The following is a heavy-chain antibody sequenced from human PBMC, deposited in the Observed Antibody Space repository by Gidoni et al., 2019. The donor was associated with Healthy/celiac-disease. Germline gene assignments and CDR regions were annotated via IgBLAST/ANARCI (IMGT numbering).Heavy chain of an antibody. J-gene: IGHJ4*02. CDR3: ATLRSSSPPFDY. CDR1: GLTFSSYA. Sequence: QVQRVEAGGGVVQHGRSLRLSCAASGLTFSSYAMHWVSQVPGKGLEWVAVISYDGSNKCYADSVKGRFTISRDNSKNTLYLQMNSLRAEDTAVYYCATLRSSSPPFDYWGQGTLVTVSS. D-gene: IGHD6-13*01. CDR2: ISYDGSNK. V-gene: IGHV3-30*01.